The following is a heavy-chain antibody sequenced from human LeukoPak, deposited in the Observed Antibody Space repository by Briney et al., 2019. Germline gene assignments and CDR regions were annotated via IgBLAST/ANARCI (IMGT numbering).Heavy chain of an antibody. CDR3: ARGGLRYFDWLLC. Sequence: ASVKVSCKASGGTFRSYAISWVRQAPGQGLEWMGGIIPIFGTANYAQKFQGRVTITTDESTSTAYMELSSLRSEVTAVYYCARGGLRYFDWLLCWGQGTLVTVSS. CDR2: IIPIFGTA. V-gene: IGHV1-69*05. J-gene: IGHJ4*02. D-gene: IGHD3-9*01. CDR1: GGTFRSYA.